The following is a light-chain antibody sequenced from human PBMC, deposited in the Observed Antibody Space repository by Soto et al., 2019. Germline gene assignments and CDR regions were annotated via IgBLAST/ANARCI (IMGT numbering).Light chain of an antibody. Sequence: QSALTQPASVSGSPGQSITISCTGTSSDIGFYNYVSWYQQHPGKAPKLLLYGVTNRPLGVSLRFSGSKSGSTASLTISGLQAEDEADYSCSSYSSSSTLVFGTGTKVTVL. J-gene: IGLJ1*01. CDR1: SSDIGFYNY. CDR3: SSYSSSSTLV. CDR2: GVT. V-gene: IGLV2-14*01.